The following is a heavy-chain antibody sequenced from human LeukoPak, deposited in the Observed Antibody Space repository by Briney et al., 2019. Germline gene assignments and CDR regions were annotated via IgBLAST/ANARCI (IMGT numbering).Heavy chain of an antibody. CDR3: ARDLAGSIDY. J-gene: IGHJ4*02. D-gene: IGHD6-19*01. Sequence: GDSLRLSCAASGFTFSSDLMHWVRQAPGKGLVWVSLINTDGRTTRYADSVKGRFTISRDNAKNTLYLQMNSLRAEDTAVYYCARDLAGSIDYWGQGTLVTVSS. V-gene: IGHV3-74*01. CDR2: INTDGRTT. CDR1: GFTFSSDL.